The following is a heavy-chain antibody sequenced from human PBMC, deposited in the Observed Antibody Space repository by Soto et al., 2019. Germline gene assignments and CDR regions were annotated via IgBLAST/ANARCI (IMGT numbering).Heavy chain of an antibody. CDR1: GGSISSYY. Sequence: SETLSLTXTVSGGSISSYYWSWIRQPPGKGLEWIGYIYYSGSTNYNPSLKSRVTISVDTSKNQFSLKLSSVTAADTAVYYCARVGRPIGYCTNGVCPYYYGMDVWGQGTTVTVSS. V-gene: IGHV4-59*01. J-gene: IGHJ6*02. CDR3: ARVGRPIGYCTNGVCPYYYGMDV. D-gene: IGHD2-8*01. CDR2: IYYSGST.